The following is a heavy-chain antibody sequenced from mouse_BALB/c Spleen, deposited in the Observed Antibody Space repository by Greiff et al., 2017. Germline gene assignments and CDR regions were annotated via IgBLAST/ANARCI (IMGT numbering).Heavy chain of an antibody. CDR2: ISYDGSN. CDR1: GYSITSGYY. CDR3: ARGYDDGSFDY. J-gene: IGHJ2*01. Sequence: VQLKESGPGLVKPSQSLSLTCSVTGYSITSGYYWNWIRQFPGNKLEWMGYISYDGSNNYNPSLKNRISITRDTSKNQFFLKLNSVTTEDTATYYCARGYDDGSFDYWGQGTTLTVSS. V-gene: IGHV3-6*02. D-gene: IGHD2-14*01.